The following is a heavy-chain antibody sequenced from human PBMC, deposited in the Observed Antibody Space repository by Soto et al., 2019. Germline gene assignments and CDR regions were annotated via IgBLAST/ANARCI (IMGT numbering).Heavy chain of an antibody. D-gene: IGHD1-26*01. V-gene: IGHV4-59*01. CDR2: IYYSGST. J-gene: IGHJ4*02. CDR3: ARVLAYSGSYYFDY. Sequence: SETLSLTCTVSGGSISSYYWSWIRQPPGKGLEWIGYIYYSGSTNYNPSLKSRVTISVDTSKNQFSLKLSSVTAADTAVYYCARVLAYSGSYYFDYWGQGTLVTVSS. CDR1: GGSISSYY.